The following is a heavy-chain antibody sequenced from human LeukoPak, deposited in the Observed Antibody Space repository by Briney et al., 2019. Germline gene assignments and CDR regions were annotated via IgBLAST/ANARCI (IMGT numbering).Heavy chain of an antibody. V-gene: IGHV5-51*01. CDR1: GYSFSSYW. Sequence: PGESLKISCKASGYSFSSYWIGWVRQMPGKGLECMGIIYPGDSDTTYSPSFQGQVPISVDKSISTAYLQWSSLRASDTPNYYCARLGGETDDYGSGSYPNLYFDLWGRGTLVTVSS. D-gene: IGHD3-10*01. J-gene: IGHJ2*01. CDR2: IYPGDSDT. CDR3: ARLGGETDDYGSGSYPNLYFDL.